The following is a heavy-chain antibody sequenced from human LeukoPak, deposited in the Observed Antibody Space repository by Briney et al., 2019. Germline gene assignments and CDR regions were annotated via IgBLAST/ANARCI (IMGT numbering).Heavy chain of an antibody. V-gene: IGHV1-46*01. J-gene: IGHJ3*02. CDR1: GYTFTSYY. Sequence: ASVKVSCKASGYTFTSYYMHWVRQAPGRGLEWMGIINPSGGSTSYAQKFQGRVTMTRDTSTSTVYIELSSLRSEDTAVYYCARDLGDYGDYSYAFDIWGQGTMVTVSS. CDR2: INPSGGST. D-gene: IGHD4-17*01. CDR3: ARDLGDYGDYSYAFDI.